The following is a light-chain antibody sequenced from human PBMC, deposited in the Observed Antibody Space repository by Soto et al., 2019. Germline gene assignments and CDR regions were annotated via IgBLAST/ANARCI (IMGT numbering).Light chain of an antibody. CDR1: QSVSSSY. CDR2: GAS. V-gene: IGKV3-20*01. CDR3: QQYSISRRT. J-gene: IGKJ2*01. Sequence: EIVLTQSPGTLSLSPGERATLSCRASQSVSSSYLAWYQQKPGQAPRLLIYGASSRATGIPDRFSGSGFGTDFTLTISRLEPEDCAVYYCQQYSISRRTFSQGTKLEIK.